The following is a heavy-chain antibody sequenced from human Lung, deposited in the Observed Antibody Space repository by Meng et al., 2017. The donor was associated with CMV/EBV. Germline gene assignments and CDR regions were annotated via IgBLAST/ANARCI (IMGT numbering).Heavy chain of an antibody. D-gene: IGHD3-3*01. J-gene: IGHJ5*02. V-gene: IGHV4-59*01. CDR1: GGSISSYY. CDR3: ARASYYDFWSGPGNWFDP. CDR2: IYYSGST. Sequence: GSLRLXXTLSGGSISSYYWSWIRQPPGKGLEWIGYIYYSGSTNYNPSLKSLVTISVDTSKNQFSLKLSSVTAADTAVYYCARASYYDFWSGPGNWFDPWGQGXLVTVSS.